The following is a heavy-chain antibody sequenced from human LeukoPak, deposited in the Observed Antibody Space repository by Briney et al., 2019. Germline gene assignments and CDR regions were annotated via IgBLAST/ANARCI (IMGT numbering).Heavy chain of an antibody. V-gene: IGHV4-61*02. J-gene: IGHJ6*02. D-gene: IGHD1-14*01. CDR2: IYSSGGT. CDR1: AGSISSAGYY. Sequence: SETLSLTCTVSAGSISSAGYYWSWIRQPAGKGLEWIGRIYSSGGTNYNSSLKSRVTISVDTSKNQFSLKLSSVTAADTAVYYCARESWHLRTNYYYGMDVWGQGTTVTVSS. CDR3: ARESWHLRTNYYYGMDV.